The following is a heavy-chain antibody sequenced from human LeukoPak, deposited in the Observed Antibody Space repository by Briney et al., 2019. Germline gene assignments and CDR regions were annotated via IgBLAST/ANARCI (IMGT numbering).Heavy chain of an antibody. Sequence: GSSVKVSCKASGGTFSSYAISWVRQAPGQGLEWLAIINPRDGGTTYAQNFQDRVTMTRDTSTSTVYMELSSLRSEDTAVYYCARGPFSGSAYHPNYFDYWGQGTLVTVSS. J-gene: IGHJ4*02. D-gene: IGHD1-26*01. CDR3: ARGPFSGSAYHPNYFDY. V-gene: IGHV1-46*01. CDR1: GGTFSSYA. CDR2: INPRDGGT.